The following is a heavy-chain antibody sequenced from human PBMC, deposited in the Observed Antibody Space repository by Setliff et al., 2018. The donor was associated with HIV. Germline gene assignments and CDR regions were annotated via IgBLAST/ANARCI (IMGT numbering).Heavy chain of an antibody. CDR2: IYYSGST. CDR3: ARGTLYYDYVWGTPFPFDY. D-gene: IGHD3-16*01. V-gene: IGHV4-59*11. Sequence: PSETLSLTCTVSGGSISSHFWSWIRQPPGKGLEWIGSIYYSGSTNYNPSLKSRVTISVVTSKNQFSLKLSSVTAADSAVYYCARGTLYYDYVWGTPFPFDYWGQGTLVPSPQ. CDR1: GGSISSHF. J-gene: IGHJ4*02.